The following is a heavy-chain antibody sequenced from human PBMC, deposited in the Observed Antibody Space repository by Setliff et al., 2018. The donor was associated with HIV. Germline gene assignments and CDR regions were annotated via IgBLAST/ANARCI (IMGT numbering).Heavy chain of an antibody. J-gene: IGHJ6*02. CDR2: IYHSGTT. V-gene: IGHV4-38-2*02. CDR3: ARRLQFLEFLHGVGGLDV. CDR1: GYPISSGYY. Sequence: PSETLSLTCTVSGYPISSGYYWGWIRQPPVKGLEWIGSIYHSGTTYYNPSLKSRVTISVDTSKNQFSLKLSAATAADTAVYYCARRLQFLEFLHGVGGLDVWGQGTTVTVSS. D-gene: IGHD3-3*01.